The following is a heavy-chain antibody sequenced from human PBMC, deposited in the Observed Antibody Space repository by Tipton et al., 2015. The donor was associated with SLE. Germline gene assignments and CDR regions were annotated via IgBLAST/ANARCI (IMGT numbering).Heavy chain of an antibody. V-gene: IGHV4-4*07. CDR3: ARGHYYDSSGYPGAFDI. CDR2: IYTSGST. J-gene: IGHJ3*02. CDR1: GGSISSYY. Sequence: TLSLTCTVSGGSISSYYWSWIRRPAGKGLEWIGRIYTSGSTNSNPSLQSRVTMSVDTSKNQFSLKLSSVTAADTAVYYCARGHYYDSSGYPGAFDIWGQGTMVTVSS. D-gene: IGHD3-22*01.